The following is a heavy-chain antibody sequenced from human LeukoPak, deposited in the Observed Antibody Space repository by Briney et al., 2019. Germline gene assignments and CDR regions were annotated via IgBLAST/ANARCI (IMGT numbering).Heavy chain of an antibody. D-gene: IGHD6-19*01. CDR1: GGTFSSYA. J-gene: IGHJ4*02. CDR2: LIPIFGTA. Sequence: SVKVSCKASGGTFSSYAISWVRQAPGQGLEWMGRLIPIFGTANYAQTFQGRVTITTDESTSTDYMELSSLRTEDTAVYYCARLYSSGWYYFDYWGQGTLVTVSS. V-gene: IGHV1-69*05. CDR3: ARLYSSGWYYFDY.